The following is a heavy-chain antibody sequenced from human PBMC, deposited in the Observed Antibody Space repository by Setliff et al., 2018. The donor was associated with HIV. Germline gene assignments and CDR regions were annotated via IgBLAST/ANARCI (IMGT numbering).Heavy chain of an antibody. Sequence: SETLSLTCTVSGGSISSSSYYWGWIRQPPGKGPEWIGSIYYGGTNYSPSLRSRVTISLDTSKNQFSLRLSSVTAADTAVYYCAKPDQWGKGGYSYDPDAFDIWGLGTMVTVSS. CDR3: AKPDQWGKGGYSYDPDAFDI. CDR2: IYYGGT. CDR1: GGSISSSSYY. D-gene: IGHD5-18*01. V-gene: IGHV4-39*07. J-gene: IGHJ3*02.